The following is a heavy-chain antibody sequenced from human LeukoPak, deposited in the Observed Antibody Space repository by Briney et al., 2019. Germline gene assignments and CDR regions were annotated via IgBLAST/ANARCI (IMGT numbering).Heavy chain of an antibody. V-gene: IGHV3-23*01. D-gene: IGHD6-19*01. Sequence: PGGSLRLSCAASGFTFSSSAMSWVRQAPGKGLEWVSGISGSGDTTYYADSVKGRFTISRDNSKNTLHLQMNSLRAEDTAVYFCARRSGVAVAGAFDYWGQGTLVTVSS. CDR2: ISGSGDTT. J-gene: IGHJ4*02. CDR1: GFTFSSSA. CDR3: ARRSGVAVAGAFDY.